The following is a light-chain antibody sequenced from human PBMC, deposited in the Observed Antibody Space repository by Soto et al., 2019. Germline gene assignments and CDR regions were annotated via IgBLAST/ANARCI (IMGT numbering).Light chain of an antibody. J-gene: IGKJ2*01. Sequence: EIVLTQSPATLSLSPEERATLSCRASQSVGSYLAWYQQKPGQAPRLLIYGTSNRATGIPGRFSGSGSETDFTLTISSLEPEDCGVYYCQHRGKWPRTFGQGTKLEIK. CDR2: GTS. CDR1: QSVGSY. CDR3: QHRGKWPRT. V-gene: IGKV3-11*01.